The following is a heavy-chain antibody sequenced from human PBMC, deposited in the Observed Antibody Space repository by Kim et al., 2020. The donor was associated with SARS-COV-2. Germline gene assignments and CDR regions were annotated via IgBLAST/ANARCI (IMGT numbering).Heavy chain of an antibody. Sequence: SETLSLTCAVYGGSFSGYSWSWIRQPPGKGLEWIGEINHSGSTNYNPSLKSRVTISVDTSKNQFSLKLSSVTAADTAVYYCARGPHRSPNGVYNPTFYYYGMDVWGQGTTVTVSS. D-gene: IGHD2-8*01. V-gene: IGHV4-34*01. J-gene: IGHJ6*02. CDR2: INHSGST. CDR1: GGSFSGYS. CDR3: ARGPHRSPNGVYNPTFYYYGMDV.